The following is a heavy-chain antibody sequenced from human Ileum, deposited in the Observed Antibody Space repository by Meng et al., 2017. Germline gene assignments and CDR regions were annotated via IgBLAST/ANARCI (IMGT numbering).Heavy chain of an antibody. CDR1: SGSFTNNNYY. J-gene: IGHJ4*02. V-gene: IGHV4-39*01. Sequence: QLRLQESGPGLVKPSETLFLTCSASSGSFTNNNYYWVWIRRPPGKGLEWIGSIDYGGSTYYNPSLKSRVTISVDTSTNQFSLKLISVTAADTAVYYCARRAHYGDPPRWGQGTLVTVSS. D-gene: IGHD4-17*01. CDR3: ARRAHYGDPPR. CDR2: IDYGGST.